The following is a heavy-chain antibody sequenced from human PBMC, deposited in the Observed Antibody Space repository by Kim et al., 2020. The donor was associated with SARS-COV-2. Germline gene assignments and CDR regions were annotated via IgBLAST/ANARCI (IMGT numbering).Heavy chain of an antibody. V-gene: IGHV4-39*07. CDR2: ISNDGTT. Sequence: SETLSLTCAVSGDSISRSSYYWGWIRQPPGKGLEWIGIISNDGTTYNNPSLESRVTISVDTSKNQFSLKLTSVTAADTAVYYCARGTAYWGQGILVTVSS. D-gene: IGHD5-18*01. J-gene: IGHJ4*02. CDR3: ARGTAY. CDR1: GDSISRSSYY.